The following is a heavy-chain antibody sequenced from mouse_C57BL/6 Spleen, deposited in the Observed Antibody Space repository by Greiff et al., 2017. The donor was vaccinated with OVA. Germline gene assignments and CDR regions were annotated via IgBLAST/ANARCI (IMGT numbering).Heavy chain of an antibody. D-gene: IGHD2-14*01. J-gene: IGHJ3*01. V-gene: IGHV1-39*01. Sequence: VQLQQSGPELVKPGASVKISCKASGYSFTDYYMNWVKQSTGQSLEWIGVINPDYGTTSYNQKFKGKATLPVDQSSSTAYMQLNSLTSEDSAIYYCEITYGYPAYWGQGTLVTVSA. CDR1: GYSFTDYY. CDR2: INPDYGTT. CDR3: EITYGYPAY.